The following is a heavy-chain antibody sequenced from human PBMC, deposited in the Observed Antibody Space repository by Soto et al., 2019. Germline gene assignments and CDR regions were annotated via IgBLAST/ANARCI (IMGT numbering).Heavy chain of an antibody. CDR3: ARKVWFGESRFDY. D-gene: IGHD3-10*01. Sequence: QVQLQQWGAGLLKPSETLSLTCAVYGGPFSGYYWSWIRQPPGKGLVWIGEINHSGSTNYNPSLKSRVTISVDTSKNQFSLKLSSVTAADTAVYYCARKVWFGESRFDYWGQGTLVTVSS. CDR2: INHSGST. CDR1: GGPFSGYY. V-gene: IGHV4-34*01. J-gene: IGHJ4*02.